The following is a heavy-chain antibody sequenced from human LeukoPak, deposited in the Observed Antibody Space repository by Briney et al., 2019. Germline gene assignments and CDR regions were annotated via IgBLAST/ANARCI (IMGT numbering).Heavy chain of an antibody. Sequence: PSETLSLTCTVSGGSISSYYWSWIRQPPGKGLEWIGYIYYSGSTNYNPSPKSRVTISVDTSKNQFSLKLSSVTAADTAVYYCARGRYCSSTSCYTFDIWGQGTMVTVSS. CDR3: ARGRYCSSTSCYTFDI. CDR1: GGSISSYY. CDR2: IYYSGST. D-gene: IGHD2-2*02. V-gene: IGHV4-59*12. J-gene: IGHJ3*02.